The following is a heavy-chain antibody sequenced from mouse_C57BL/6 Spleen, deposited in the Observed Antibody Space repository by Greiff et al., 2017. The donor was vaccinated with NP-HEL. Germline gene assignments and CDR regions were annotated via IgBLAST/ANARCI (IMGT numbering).Heavy chain of an antibody. V-gene: IGHV14-1*01. D-gene: IGHD1-1*01. CDR2: IDPEDGDT. J-gene: IGHJ3*01. Sequence: SGAELVRPGASVKLSCTASGFNIKDYYMHWVKQRPEQGLEWIGRIDPEDGDTEYAPKFQGKATMTADTSSNTAYLQLSSLTSEDTAVYYCTTGYYGSRTWFAYWGQGTLVTVSA. CDR3: TTGYYGSRTWFAY. CDR1: GFNIKDYY.